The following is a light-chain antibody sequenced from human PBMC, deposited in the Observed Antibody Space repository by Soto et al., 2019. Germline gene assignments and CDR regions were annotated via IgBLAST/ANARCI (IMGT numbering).Light chain of an antibody. V-gene: IGKV3-11*01. CDR2: DAS. Sequence: EIVLTQSPATLSLAPGERATLSCRASQTVGSSLAWYQHKPGQAPRLLICDASTRATAIPARFSGSGSGTDFTLTISSLEPEDFAVYYCQQRYIWPPFTFGPGTKVDIK. CDR1: QTVGSS. J-gene: IGKJ3*01. CDR3: QQRYIWPPFT.